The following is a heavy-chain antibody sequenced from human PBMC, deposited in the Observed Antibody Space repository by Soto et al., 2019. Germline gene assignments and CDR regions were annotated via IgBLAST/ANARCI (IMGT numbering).Heavy chain of an antibody. CDR3: ARARGYYDSSGTANPTYFDY. CDR2: IYHSGST. CDR1: GGSISSGGYS. Sequence: PSETLSLTCAVSGGSISSGGYSWSWIRQPPGKGLEWIGYIYHSGSTYYNPSLKGRVTISVDRSKNQFSLKLSSVTAADTAVYYCARARGYYDSSGTANPTYFDYWGQGTPVTVSS. J-gene: IGHJ4*02. D-gene: IGHD3-22*01. V-gene: IGHV4-30-2*01.